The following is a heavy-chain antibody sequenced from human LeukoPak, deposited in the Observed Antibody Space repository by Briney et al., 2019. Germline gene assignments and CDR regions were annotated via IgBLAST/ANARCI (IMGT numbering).Heavy chain of an antibody. CDR2: IYTSGST. Sequence: SETLSLTCTVSGGSISSYYWSWIRQPAGKGLEWIGRIYTSGSTNYNPSLKSRVTMSVDTSKNQFSLKLSSVTAADTAVYYCARGGEVPAAMWGFGYYYYYGMDVWGQGTTVTVS. J-gene: IGHJ6*02. CDR1: GGSISSYY. D-gene: IGHD2-2*01. V-gene: IGHV4-4*07. CDR3: ARGGEVPAAMWGFGYYYYYGMDV.